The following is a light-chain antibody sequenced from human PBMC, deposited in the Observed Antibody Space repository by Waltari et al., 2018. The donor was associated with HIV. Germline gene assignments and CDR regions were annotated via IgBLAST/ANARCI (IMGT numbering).Light chain of an antibody. CDR1: QSISNY. V-gene: IGKV3-11*01. CDR3: QHRSNWPIT. J-gene: IGKJ5*01. Sequence: VFTQSPASLVLSPGERATLSCSTSQSISNYLAWYQQKPGQAPRLLIYGASRRATGIPARFSGSGSGTDFTLTISSLEPGDFAVYYCQHRSNWPITFGQGTRLEIK. CDR2: GAS.